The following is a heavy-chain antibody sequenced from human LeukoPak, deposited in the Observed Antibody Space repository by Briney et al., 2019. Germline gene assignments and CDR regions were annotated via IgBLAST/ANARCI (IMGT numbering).Heavy chain of an antibody. V-gene: IGHV1-2*02. CDR1: GYTFTSYG. D-gene: IGHD6-6*01. J-gene: IGHJ5*02. CDR2: INPNGGGT. CDR3: ARGDLGIAARPLA. Sequence: ASVKVSCKASGYTFTSYGISWVRQAPGQGLEWMGWINPNGGGTNYAQKFQGRVTMTRDTSISTAYMELSRLRSDDTAVYYCARGDLGIAARPLAWGQGTLVTVSS.